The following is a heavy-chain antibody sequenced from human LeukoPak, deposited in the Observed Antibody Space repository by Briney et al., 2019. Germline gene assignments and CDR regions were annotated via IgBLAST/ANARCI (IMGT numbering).Heavy chain of an antibody. J-gene: IGHJ1*01. Sequence: ASVKVSCKVSGYTLTELSMHWVRQAPGKGLEWMGGFDPEDGETIYAQKFQGRVTMTEDTSTDTAYMGLSSLRSEDTAVYYCATIGSSGYYYDSSGLQYFQHWGQGTLVTVSS. CDR1: GYTLTELS. CDR3: ATIGSSGYYYDSSGLQYFQH. CDR2: FDPEDGET. D-gene: IGHD3-22*01. V-gene: IGHV1-24*01.